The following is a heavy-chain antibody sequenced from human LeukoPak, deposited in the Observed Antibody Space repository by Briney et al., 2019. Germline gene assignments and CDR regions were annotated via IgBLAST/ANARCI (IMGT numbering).Heavy chain of an antibody. CDR1: GFTFSSYS. Sequence: PGGSLRLSCVVSGFTFSSYSMNWVRQAPGKGLEWVSYISSSSDIIYYADSVRGRFTMSRDNAKNSLYLQVNSLRAEDTAVYYCARVREYNSRDFDYWGQGTLVTVSS. CDR2: ISSSSDII. CDR3: ARVREYNSRDFDY. J-gene: IGHJ4*02. V-gene: IGHV3-48*04. D-gene: IGHD1-1*01.